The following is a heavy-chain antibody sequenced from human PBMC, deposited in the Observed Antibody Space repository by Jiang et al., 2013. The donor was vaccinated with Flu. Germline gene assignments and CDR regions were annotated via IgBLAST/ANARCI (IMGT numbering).Heavy chain of an antibody. CDR1: GYTFTGYY. CDR2: INPNSGGT. D-gene: IGHD1-26*01. V-gene: IGHV1-2*02. Sequence: GAEVKKPGASVKVSCKASGYTFTGYYMHWVRQAPGQGLEWMGWINPNSGGTNYAQKFQGRVTMTRDTSISTAYMELSRLRSDDTAVYYCASQSGGSYYPLYYYYYGMDVWGQGTTV. CDR3: ASQSGGSYYPLYYYYYGMDV. J-gene: IGHJ6*02.